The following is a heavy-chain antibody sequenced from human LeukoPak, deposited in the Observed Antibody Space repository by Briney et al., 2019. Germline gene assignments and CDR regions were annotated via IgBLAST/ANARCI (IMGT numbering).Heavy chain of an antibody. CDR2: INHSGGT. V-gene: IGHV4-34*01. CDR1: GGSFSGYY. J-gene: IGHJ5*02. Sequence: PSETLSLTCAVYGGSFSGYYWSWIRQPPGKGLEWIGEINHSGGTNYNPSLKSRVTISVDTSKNHFSLKLSSVTAADTAVYYCARTVQYCIGGSCYSWYLLADNWFDPWGQGTLVTVSS. D-gene: IGHD2-15*01. CDR3: ARTVQYCIGGSCYSWYLLADNWFDP.